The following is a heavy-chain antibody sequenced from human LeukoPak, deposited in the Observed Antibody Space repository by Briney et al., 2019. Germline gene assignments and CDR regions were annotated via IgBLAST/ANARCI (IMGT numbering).Heavy chain of an antibody. Sequence: ASVKVSCKASGYTFTGYYMHWVRQAPGQGLEWMGWINPNSGGTNYAQKFQGRVTMTRDTSISTAYMQLSRLRSDDTAVYYCASYPYSSGYYSFDYWGQGTLVTVSS. CDR1: GYTFTGYY. CDR3: ASYPYSSGYYSFDY. D-gene: IGHD3-22*01. J-gene: IGHJ4*02. CDR2: INPNSGGT. V-gene: IGHV1-2*02.